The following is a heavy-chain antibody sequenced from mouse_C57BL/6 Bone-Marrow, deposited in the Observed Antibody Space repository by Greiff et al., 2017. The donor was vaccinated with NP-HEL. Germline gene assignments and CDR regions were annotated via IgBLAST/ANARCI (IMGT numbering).Heavy chain of an antibody. J-gene: IGHJ3*01. CDR1: GYEFSNYW. V-gene: IGHV1-80*01. CDR3: ARGAY. Sequence: VKLMESGAELVKPGASVKISCKASGYEFSNYWMNWVKQRPGKGLEWIGQIYPGDGDTNYNGKFKDKATLTADKSSSTAYMQLSRLTYEDSAVYFCARGAYWGQGTLVTVSA. CDR2: IYPGDGDT.